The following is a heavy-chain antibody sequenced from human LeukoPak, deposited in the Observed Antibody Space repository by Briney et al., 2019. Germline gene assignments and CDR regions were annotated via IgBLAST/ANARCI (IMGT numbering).Heavy chain of an antibody. J-gene: IGHJ4*02. D-gene: IGHD5-12*01. Sequence: GGSLRLSCAASGFTFSNYLMTWVRQAPGKGLEWVAHINQDGSEEHYMDSVKARFTISRDNAKNSLSQQMNSLRAEDTAVYYCVRDGGVSGYDLLDYWGQGTLVTVSS. CDR1: GFTFSNYL. CDR3: VRDGGVSGYDLLDY. CDR2: INQDGSEE. V-gene: IGHV3-7*01.